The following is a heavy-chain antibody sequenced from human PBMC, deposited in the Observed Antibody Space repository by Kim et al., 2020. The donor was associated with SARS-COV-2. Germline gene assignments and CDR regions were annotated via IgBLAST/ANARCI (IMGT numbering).Heavy chain of an antibody. D-gene: IGHD6-13*01. CDR3: AREPRGIAAAGPWDAFDI. Sequence: ASVKVSCKASGYTFTSYAMNWVRQAPGQGLEWMGWINTNTGNPTYAQGFTGRFVFSLDTSVSTAYLQISSLKAEDTAVYYCAREPRGIAAAGPWDAFDIWGQGTMVTVSS. CDR1: GYTFTSYA. J-gene: IGHJ3*02. V-gene: IGHV7-4-1*02. CDR2: INTNTGNP.